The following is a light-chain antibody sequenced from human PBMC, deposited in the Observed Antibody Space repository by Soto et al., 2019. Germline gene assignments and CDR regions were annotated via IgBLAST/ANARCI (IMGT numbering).Light chain of an antibody. CDR3: QQYVRSPPSWT. Sequence: ETVLTQSPGTLSLSPGERATLSCRASQSISSSFLAWYQQKPGQAPRLLIYGASSRATGIPDRFSGSGSGNDFTLTIRRLEPEDAAVYYCQQYVRSPPSWTFGQGTKVEIK. V-gene: IGKV3-20*01. CDR2: GAS. J-gene: IGKJ1*01. CDR1: QSISSSF.